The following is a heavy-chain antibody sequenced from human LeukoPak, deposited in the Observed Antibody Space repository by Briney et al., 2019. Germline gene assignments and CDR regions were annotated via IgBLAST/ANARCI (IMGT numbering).Heavy chain of an antibody. J-gene: IGHJ4*02. V-gene: IGHV4-31*03. Sequence: SETLSLTCTVSGGSISSGGYYWSWIRQHPGKGLEWIGYIYYSGSTYYNPSLKSRVTISVDTSKNQFSLKLSSVTAADTAVYYCARDAGEAAAGRSGFDYWGQGTLVTVSS. CDR2: IYYSGST. CDR3: ARDAGEAAAGRSGFDY. CDR1: GGSISSGGYY. D-gene: IGHD6-13*01.